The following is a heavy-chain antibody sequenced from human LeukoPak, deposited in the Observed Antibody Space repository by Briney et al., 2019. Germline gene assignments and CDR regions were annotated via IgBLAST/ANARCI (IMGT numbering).Heavy chain of an antibody. CDR3: AKIVGYYDYVWGTTKNDY. Sequence: PGGSLRLSCAACGFTFSSYAMSWVRQAPGKGLEWVSAISGSGGSTYYADSVKGRFTISRDNSKNTLYLQMNSLRAEDTAVYYCAKIVGYYDYVWGTTKNDYWGQGTLVTVSS. CDR2: ISGSGGST. CDR1: GFTFSSYA. J-gene: IGHJ4*02. V-gene: IGHV3-23*01. D-gene: IGHD3-16*01.